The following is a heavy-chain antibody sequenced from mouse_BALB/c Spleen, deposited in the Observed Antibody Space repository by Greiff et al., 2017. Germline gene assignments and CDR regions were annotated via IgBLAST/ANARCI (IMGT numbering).Heavy chain of an antibody. CDR3: ARSTVRLPTWGAMDY. CDR1: GYTFTDYY. J-gene: IGHJ4*01. CDR2: IYPGSGNT. Sequence: VQLQQSGPELVKPGASVKISCKASGYTFTDYYINWVKQKPGQGLEWIGWIYPGSGNTKYNEKFKGKATLTVDTSSSTAYMQLSSLTSEDTAVYFCARSTVRLPTWGAMDYWGQGTSVTVSS. D-gene: IGHD1-2*01. V-gene: IGHV1-84*02.